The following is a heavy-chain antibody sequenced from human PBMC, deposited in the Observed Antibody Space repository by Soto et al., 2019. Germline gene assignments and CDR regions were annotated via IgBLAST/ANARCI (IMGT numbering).Heavy chain of an antibody. Sequence: GGSLRLSCAASGFTFSSYDMHWVRQATGKGLEWVSTIGTAGDTYYPGSVKGRFTISRENAKNSLYLQMNSLRAGDTAVYYCARGVTMVRGVIIDWFDPWGQGALVTVSS. CDR1: GFTFSSYD. V-gene: IGHV3-13*04. CDR3: ARGVTMVRGVIIDWFDP. D-gene: IGHD3-10*01. CDR2: IGTAGDT. J-gene: IGHJ5*02.